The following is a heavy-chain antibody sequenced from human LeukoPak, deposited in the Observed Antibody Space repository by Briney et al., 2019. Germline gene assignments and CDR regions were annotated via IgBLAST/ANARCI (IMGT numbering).Heavy chain of an antibody. V-gene: IGHV4-59*08. J-gene: IGHJ5*02. D-gene: IGHD3-22*01. Sequence: SETLSLTCTVSGGSISSYYWSWIRQPPGKGLEWIGYIYYSGSTNYNPSLKSRVTISVDTSKNQFSLKLSSVTAADTAVYYCAGRFTRIPYTWFDPWGQGTRVPVSS. CDR2: IYYSGST. CDR3: AGRFTRIPYTWFDP. CDR1: GGSISSYY.